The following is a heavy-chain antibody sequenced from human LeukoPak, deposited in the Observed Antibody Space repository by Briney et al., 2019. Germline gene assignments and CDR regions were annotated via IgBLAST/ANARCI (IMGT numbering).Heavy chain of an antibody. V-gene: IGHV5-51*01. CDR2: GDSDT. J-gene: IGHJ4*02. CDR3: ARRITMARGVIGYFDY. D-gene: IGHD3-10*01. Sequence: GDSDTRYSPSFQGQVTISADKSISTAYLQWSSLKASDTAMYYCARRITMARGVIGYFDYWGQGTLVTVSS.